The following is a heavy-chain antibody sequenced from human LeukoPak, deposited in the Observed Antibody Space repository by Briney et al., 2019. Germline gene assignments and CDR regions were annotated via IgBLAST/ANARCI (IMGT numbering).Heavy chain of an antibody. D-gene: IGHD3-22*01. Sequence: PSETLSLTCTVSGGSISSGDYYWSWIRQPPGKGLEWIGYIYYSGSTYYNPSLKSRVTISVDTSKNQFSLKLSSVTAADTVVYYCARGLDYDSSGYYDYWGQGTLVTVSS. CDR3: ARGLDYDSSGYYDY. CDR1: GGSISSGDYY. V-gene: IGHV4-30-4*01. J-gene: IGHJ4*02. CDR2: IYYSGST.